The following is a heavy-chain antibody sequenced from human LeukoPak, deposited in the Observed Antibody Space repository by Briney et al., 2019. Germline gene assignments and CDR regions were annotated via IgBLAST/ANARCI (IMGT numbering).Heavy chain of an antibody. V-gene: IGHV3-74*01. Sequence: GGSLRLSCAASGFSFSTYWMHWVRQASGKGLVWVSRINGDGSSTNYADSEKGRFTISRDNAKNTLYLQMNSLRAEDTAVYFCARRSQLGGFFDNWGQGTLVTVSS. CDR1: GFSFSTYW. CDR3: ARRSQLGGFFDN. J-gene: IGHJ4*02. CDR2: INGDGSST. D-gene: IGHD7-27*01.